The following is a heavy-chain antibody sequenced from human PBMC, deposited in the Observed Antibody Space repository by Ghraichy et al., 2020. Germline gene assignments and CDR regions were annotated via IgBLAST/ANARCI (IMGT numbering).Heavy chain of an antibody. V-gene: IGHV4-39*02. CDR2: LYFNGSN. J-gene: IGHJ4*02. Sequence: SETLSLTCSVSGVSLTTISTYWGWIRQPPGKGLEWIGSLYFNGSNYSNPVLKSLVTISVDTSNNQYPLKQNPVTAADTVVYYCAGDEYNGKWYKHWGQGALVTVSS. CDR3: AGDEYNGKWYKH. CDR1: GVSLTTISTY. D-gene: IGHD1-1*01.